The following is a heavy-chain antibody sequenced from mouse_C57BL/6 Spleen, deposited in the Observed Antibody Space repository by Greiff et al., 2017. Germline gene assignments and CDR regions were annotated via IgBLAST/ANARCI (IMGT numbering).Heavy chain of an antibody. Sequence: EVKLQESGPGLVKPSQSLSLTCSVTGYSITSGYYWNWIRQFPGNKLEWMGYISYDGSNNYNPSLKNRISITRDTSKNQFFLKLNSVTTEDTATYYCAGHYYGSSYRYFDVWGTGTTVTVSS. CDR3: AGHYYGSSYRYFDV. J-gene: IGHJ1*03. CDR2: ISYDGSN. CDR1: GYSITSGYY. V-gene: IGHV3-6*01. D-gene: IGHD1-1*01.